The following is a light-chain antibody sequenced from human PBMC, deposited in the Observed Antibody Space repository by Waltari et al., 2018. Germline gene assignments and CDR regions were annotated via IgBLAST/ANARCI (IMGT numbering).Light chain of an antibody. V-gene: IGKV3-20*01. Sequence: SSSASRSIGRYLVWFQQNPGQAPRLLIYGASSRAAGIPERFSGSGSGTDFSLTISRVEPEDFAVYYCQKHEVLPAVFGQGTKVEIK. CDR1: RSIGRY. J-gene: IGKJ1*01. CDR3: QKHEVLPAV. CDR2: GAS.